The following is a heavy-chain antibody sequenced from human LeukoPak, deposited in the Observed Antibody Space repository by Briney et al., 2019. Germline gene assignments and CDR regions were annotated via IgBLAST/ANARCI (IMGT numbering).Heavy chain of an antibody. CDR3: AKTGYSSGWYGNFDY. CDR1: GGSISSSSYY. Sequence: SETLSLTCTVSGGSISSSSYYWGWIRQPPGKGLEWIGSIYYSGSTYYKPSLKSRVTISVDTSKNQFSLKLSSVTAADTAVYYCAKTGYSSGWYGNFDYWGQGTLVTVSS. D-gene: IGHD6-19*01. V-gene: IGHV4-39*01. CDR2: IYYSGST. J-gene: IGHJ4*02.